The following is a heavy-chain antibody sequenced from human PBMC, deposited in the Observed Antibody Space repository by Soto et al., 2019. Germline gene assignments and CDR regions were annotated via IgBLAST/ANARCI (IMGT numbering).Heavy chain of an antibody. CDR3: ARDTNSLDP. V-gene: IGHV4-34*01. CDR1: GGSFSGYY. CDR2: INHSGST. D-gene: IGHD1-1*01. J-gene: IGHJ5*02. Sequence: PSETLSLTCAVYGGSFSGYYWSWIRQPPGKGLEWIGEINHSGSTNYNPSLKSRVTISVDTSKNQFSLKLSSVTAADTAVYYCARDTNSLDPWGQGTLVTVSS.